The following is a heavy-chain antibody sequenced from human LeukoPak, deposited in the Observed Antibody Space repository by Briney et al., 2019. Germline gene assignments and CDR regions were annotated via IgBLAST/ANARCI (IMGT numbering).Heavy chain of an antibody. V-gene: IGHV3-53*01. CDR3: AKRTIGATKLYYFDC. Sequence: GGSLRLSCAASGFTVSSNYMSWVRQAPGKGLEWVSVIYSGGTTYYADSVKGRFTISRDNSKNTLYLQMNSLRAEDTAVYYCAKRTIGATKLYYFDCWGQGTLVTVSS. CDR1: GFTVSSNY. D-gene: IGHD6-13*01. J-gene: IGHJ4*02. CDR2: IYSGGTT.